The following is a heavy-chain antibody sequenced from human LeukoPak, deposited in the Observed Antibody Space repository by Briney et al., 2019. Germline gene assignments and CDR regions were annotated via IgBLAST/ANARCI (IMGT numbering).Heavy chain of an antibody. CDR3: AKGSIVGATSYYYMDV. CDR1: GFTFSAYW. V-gene: IGHV3-74*01. D-gene: IGHD1-26*01. J-gene: IGHJ6*03. Sequence: PGGSLRLSCAASGFTFSAYWMHWVRQAPGKGLVWVSRINGDGSSTNYADSVKGRFTISRDNAKNTLYLQMNSLRAEDTAVYYCAKGSIVGATSYYYMDVWGKGTTVTISS. CDR2: INGDGSST.